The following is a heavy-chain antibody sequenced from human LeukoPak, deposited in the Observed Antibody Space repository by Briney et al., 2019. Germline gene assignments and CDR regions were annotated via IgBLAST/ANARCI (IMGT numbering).Heavy chain of an antibody. CDR2: IKQDGSEK. CDR1: GFTLSSYW. D-gene: IGHD5/OR15-5a*01. CDR3: ARDRLPAGDWFDP. V-gene: IGHV3-7*01. J-gene: IGHJ5*02. Sequence: GGSLRLSCAASGFTLSSYWMSWVRQAPGKGLEWVANIKQDGSEKYYVDSVKGRFTISRDNAKNSLYLQMNSLRAEDTAVYYCARDRLPAGDWFDPWGQGTLVTVSS.